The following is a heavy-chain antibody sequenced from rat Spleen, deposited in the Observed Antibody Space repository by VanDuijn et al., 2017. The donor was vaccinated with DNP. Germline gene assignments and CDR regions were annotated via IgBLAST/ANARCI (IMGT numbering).Heavy chain of an antibody. Sequence: EVQLVESGGDLVQPGRSLKLSCVASGFTFNNYWMTWIRQVPGKGLEWVASITSSGGSTYYRDSVKGRFTISRDNAKSTLYLQMDSLTSEDTATYYCATSTGSRGYYFDYWGQGVMVTVSS. CDR1: GFTFNNYW. CDR2: ITSSGGST. V-gene: IGHV5-31*01. J-gene: IGHJ2*01. CDR3: ATSTGSRGYYFDY. D-gene: IGHD5-1*01.